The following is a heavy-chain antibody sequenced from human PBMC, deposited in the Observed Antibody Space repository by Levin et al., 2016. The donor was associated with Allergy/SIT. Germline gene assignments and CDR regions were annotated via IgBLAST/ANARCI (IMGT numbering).Heavy chain of an antibody. CDR2: IYSGGST. D-gene: IGHD3-10*01. Sequence: VRQAPGKGLEWVSVIYSGGSTYYADSVKGRFTISRDNSKNTLYLQMNSLRAEDTAVYYCARDVGGSGSRPMDVWGQGTTVTVSS. V-gene: IGHV3-53*05. CDR3: ARDVGGSGSRPMDV. J-gene: IGHJ6*02.